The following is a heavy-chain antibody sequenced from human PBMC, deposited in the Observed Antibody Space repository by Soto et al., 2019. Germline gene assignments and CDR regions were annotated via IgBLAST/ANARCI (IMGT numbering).Heavy chain of an antibody. V-gene: IGHV3-23*01. CDR1: GFTFSDYA. Sequence: EVQLLESGGGLVQPGGSLRLSCVASGFTFSDYAMSWVRQAPGKGLKWVSAISGSGGGTYYADSVKGRFTISRDRSGNTMYLQMNRLTVEHTAVYYCAKYGSVTYYNVGLDVWDVWGQGTTVTISS. CDR3: AKYGSVTYYNVGLDVWDV. J-gene: IGHJ6*02. D-gene: IGHD3-10*01. CDR2: ISGSGGGT.